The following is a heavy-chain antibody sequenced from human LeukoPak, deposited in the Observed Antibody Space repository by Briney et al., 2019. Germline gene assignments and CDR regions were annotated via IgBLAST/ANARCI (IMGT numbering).Heavy chain of an antibody. V-gene: IGHV3-23*01. J-gene: IGHJ4*02. CDR3: AKDLFDSRKGGDYFDY. D-gene: IGHD3-22*01. CDR2: VSGSGGTT. Sequence: GVSLRLSCAASGFTFNSYAMSWVPQAPGKGLEWVSSVSGSGGTTYYADSVKGRFTIFRDNSKKTLYLQMNSLRAEDTAVYYCAKDLFDSRKGGDYFDYWGQGTLVTVS. CDR1: GFTFNSYA.